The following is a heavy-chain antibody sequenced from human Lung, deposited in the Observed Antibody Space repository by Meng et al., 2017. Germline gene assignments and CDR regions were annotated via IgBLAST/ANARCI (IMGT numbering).Heavy chain of an antibody. D-gene: IGHD5-24*01. J-gene: IGHJ4*02. CDR1: GYIFTDFQ. CDR2: ITPNSGGA. Sequence: QVQLAQPGAEVRKLGAALKGACETSGYIFTDFQIHWVRQAPGQGLEWMGRITPNSGGANYAQKFQGRVTMTRDTSIRTAYMDLSRLTSDDTAIYYCARDRDGYASFDHWGQGTLVTVSS. CDR3: ARDRDGYASFDH. V-gene: IGHV1-2*06.